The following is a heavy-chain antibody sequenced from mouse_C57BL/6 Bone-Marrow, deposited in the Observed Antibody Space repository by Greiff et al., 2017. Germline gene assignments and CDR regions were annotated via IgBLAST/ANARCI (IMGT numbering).Heavy chain of an antibody. D-gene: IGHD3-2*02. V-gene: IGHV1-82*01. Sequence: QVQLQQSGPELVKPGASVKISCKASGYAFSSSWMNWVKQRPGKGLEWIGRIYPGDGDTNYNGKFKGKATLTADKSSSTAYMQLSSLTSEDSAVYFCAREGTAQATIFAYWGQGTLVTVSA. CDR2: IYPGDGDT. CDR3: AREGTAQATIFAY. J-gene: IGHJ3*01. CDR1: GYAFSSSW.